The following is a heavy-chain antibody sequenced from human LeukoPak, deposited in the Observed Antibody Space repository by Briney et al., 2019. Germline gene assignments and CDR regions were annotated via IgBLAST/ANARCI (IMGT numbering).Heavy chain of an antibody. J-gene: IGHJ4*02. CDR3: AREDGESFDY. Sequence: PGGSLRLSCAASGFALSTYAMNWVRQAPGKGLEWVSSIGSSDTSIFYADSVKGRFTISRDTAKNSLYLQMNSLRAEDTSVYYCAREDGESFDYWGQGTLVTVSS. CDR2: IGSSDTSI. CDR1: GFALSTYA. V-gene: IGHV3-21*01. D-gene: IGHD3-10*01.